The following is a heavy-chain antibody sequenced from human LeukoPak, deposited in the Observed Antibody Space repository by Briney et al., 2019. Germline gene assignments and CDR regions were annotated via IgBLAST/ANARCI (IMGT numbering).Heavy chain of an antibody. Sequence: AGSLRLSCAASGFTFSSYWMHWVRQAPGKGLVWVSRINSDGSSISYADSVKGRFTISRDNAKNTLFLQMNSLRVEDTAVYYCASGEVIQYGMDVWGQGTTVNGSS. CDR2: INSDGSSI. CDR1: GFTFSSYW. CDR3: ASGEVIQYGMDV. V-gene: IGHV3-74*01. D-gene: IGHD3-16*02. J-gene: IGHJ6*02.